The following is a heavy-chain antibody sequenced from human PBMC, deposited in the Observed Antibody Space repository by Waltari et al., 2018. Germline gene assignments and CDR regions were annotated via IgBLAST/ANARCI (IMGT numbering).Heavy chain of an antibody. V-gene: IGHV1-46*01. D-gene: IGHD3-10*01. CDR3: ARLHQVFGFDY. CDR2: INPSGGST. CDR1: GYTFTSYY. Sequence: QVQLVQSGAEVKKPGASVKVSCKASGYTFTSYYIPWVRQAPGQGLEWMGIINPSGGSTSYAQKFQGRVTMTRDTSTSTVYMELSSLRSEDTAVYYCARLHQVFGFDYWGQGTLVTVSS. J-gene: IGHJ4*02.